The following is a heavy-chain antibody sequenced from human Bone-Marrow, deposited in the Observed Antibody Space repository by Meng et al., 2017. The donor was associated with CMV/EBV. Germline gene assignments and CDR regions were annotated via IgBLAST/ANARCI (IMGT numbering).Heavy chain of an antibody. CDR2: IIPILGIA. CDR1: GYTFTSYY. J-gene: IGHJ6*02. Sequence: SVKVSCKASGYTFTSYYMHWVRQAPGQGLEWMGRIIPILGIANYAQKFQGRVTITADKSTSTAYMELSSLRSDDTAVYYCARVLVVVSGGMDVWGQGTTVTVSS. V-gene: IGHV1-69*04. D-gene: IGHD2-21*01. CDR3: ARVLVVVSGGMDV.